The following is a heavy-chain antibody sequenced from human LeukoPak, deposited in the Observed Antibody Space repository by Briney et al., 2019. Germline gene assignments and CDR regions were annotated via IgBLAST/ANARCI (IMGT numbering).Heavy chain of an antibody. CDR3: TTELTDYDFWSGQTPYVAPLYAFDI. J-gene: IGHJ3*02. V-gene: IGHV3-15*01. Sequence: GGSLRLSCAASGFTFSNAWMSWVRQAPGKGLEWVGRIKSKTDGGTTDYAAPVKGRFTISRDDSKNTLYLQMNSLKTEDTAVYYCTTELTDYDFWSGQTPYVAPLYAFDIWGQGTMVTVSS. CDR2: IKSKTDGGTT. CDR1: GFTFSNAW. D-gene: IGHD3-3*01.